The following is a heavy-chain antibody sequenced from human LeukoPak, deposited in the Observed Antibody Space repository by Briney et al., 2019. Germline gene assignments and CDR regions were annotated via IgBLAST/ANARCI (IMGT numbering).Heavy chain of an antibody. CDR3: AKVGDAVLEWLPHYYYMDV. CDR1: GFTFSSYG. Sequence: PGGSLRLSCAASGFTFSSYGMHWVRQAPGKGLEWVAVISYDGSNKYYADSVKGRFTISRDNSKNTLYLQMNSLRAEDTAVYYCAKVGDAVLEWLPHYYYMDVWGKGATVTVSS. CDR2: ISYDGSNK. V-gene: IGHV3-30*18. J-gene: IGHJ6*03. D-gene: IGHD3-3*01.